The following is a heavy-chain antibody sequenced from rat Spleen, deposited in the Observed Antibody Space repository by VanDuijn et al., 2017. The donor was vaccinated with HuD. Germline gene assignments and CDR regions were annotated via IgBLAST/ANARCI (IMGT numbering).Heavy chain of an antibody. D-gene: IGHD1-12*03. V-gene: IGHV5S13*01. CDR1: GFTFSDYG. Sequence: EVQLVESGGGLVQPGRSLKLSCAASGFTFSDYGVAWVRQAPTKGLEWVASITNSGGTISYPDSVKGRFTISRDNAQSTLYLQMNSLRSEDTATYYCTRGYAHYWGQGVMVTVSS. CDR2: ITNSGGTI. J-gene: IGHJ2*01. CDR3: TRGYAHY.